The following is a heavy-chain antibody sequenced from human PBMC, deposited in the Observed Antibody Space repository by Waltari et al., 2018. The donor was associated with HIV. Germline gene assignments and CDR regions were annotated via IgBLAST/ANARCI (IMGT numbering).Heavy chain of an antibody. CDR2: INPNSGGT. Sequence: QVQLVQSGAEVKKPGASVKVSCKASGYTFTGYYMHWVRQPPGQGLEWRGWINPNSGGTKYAQKFQGRVTMTRDTSISTAYLELSRLRSDDTAVYYCVGGRGDQLPHYFDYWGQGTLVTVSS. D-gene: IGHD2-2*01. J-gene: IGHJ4*02. CDR1: GYTFTGYY. V-gene: IGHV1-2*02. CDR3: VGGRGDQLPHYFDY.